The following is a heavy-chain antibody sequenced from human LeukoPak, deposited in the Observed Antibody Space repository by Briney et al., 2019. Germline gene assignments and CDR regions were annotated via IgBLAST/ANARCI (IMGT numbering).Heavy chain of an antibody. D-gene: IGHD2-15*01. Sequence: SETLSLTCAVYGGSFSGYYWSWIRQPPGKGLEWIGEINHSGSTNYNPSLKSRVTISVDTSKNQFSLQLNSMTPDDSAIYYCATGSGRTHATYYFDFWAQGTLVTVSS. CDR1: GGSFSGYY. V-gene: IGHV4-34*01. J-gene: IGHJ4*02. CDR2: INHSGST. CDR3: ATGSGRTHATYYFDF.